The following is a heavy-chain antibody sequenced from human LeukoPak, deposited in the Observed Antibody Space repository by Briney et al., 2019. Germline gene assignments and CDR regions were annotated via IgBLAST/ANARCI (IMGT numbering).Heavy chain of an antibody. J-gene: IGHJ3*02. Sequence: ASVKVSCKASGYTFTSYGISWVRQAPGQGLERMGWISAYNGNTNYAQKLQGRVTMTTDTSTSTAYMELRSLRSDDTAVYYCARKEWLVRQGDAFDIWGQGTMVTVSS. CDR2: ISAYNGNT. CDR3: ARKEWLVRQGDAFDI. V-gene: IGHV1-18*01. D-gene: IGHD6-19*01. CDR1: GYTFTSYG.